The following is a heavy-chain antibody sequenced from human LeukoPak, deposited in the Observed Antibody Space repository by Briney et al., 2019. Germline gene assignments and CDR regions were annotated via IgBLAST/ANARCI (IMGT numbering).Heavy chain of an antibody. D-gene: IGHD3-22*01. CDR2: INWISGNI. CDR3: SKGLYVRSGYYRQALDY. J-gene: IGHJ4*02. V-gene: IGHV3-9*01. Sequence: GRSLRLSCPPPGFTFYHYAMHGVRQAPGKGLDWVSGINWISGNIGYADSGKGRFTISRDNAKNSLYVLTNSLRAEDTGLYYCSKGLYVRSGYYRQALDYWGQRTLVTVSS. CDR1: GFTFYHYA.